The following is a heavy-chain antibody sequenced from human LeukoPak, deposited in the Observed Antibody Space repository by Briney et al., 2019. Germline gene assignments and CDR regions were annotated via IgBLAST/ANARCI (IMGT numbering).Heavy chain of an antibody. CDR3: ARRVGKYPTYYFDY. J-gene: IGHJ4*02. D-gene: IGHD1-26*01. V-gene: IGHV4-31*11. Sequence: SQTLSLTCVVSGGSITTGGHYWTWIRQVPGKGPEWIGYVSYTGSNNYNPSLKGRLTISVDTSKSQFSLKLSSVTAADTAVYYCARRVGKYPTYYFDYWGQGALVTVSS. CDR2: VSYTGSN. CDR1: GGSITTGGHY.